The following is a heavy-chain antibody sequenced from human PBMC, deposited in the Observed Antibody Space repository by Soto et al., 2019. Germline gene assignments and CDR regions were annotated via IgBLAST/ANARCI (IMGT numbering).Heavy chain of an antibody. V-gene: IGHV3-21*01. CDR3: ARDHPLGYGSGSYPD. CDR1: GFTFSSYS. CDR2: ISSSSSYI. Sequence: GGSLRLSCAASGFTFSSYSMNWVRQAPGKGLEWVSSISSSSSYIYYADSVKGRFTISRDNAKNSLYLQMNSLRAEDTAVYYCARDHPLGYGSGSYPDWGQGTLVTVSS. J-gene: IGHJ4*02. D-gene: IGHD3-10*01.